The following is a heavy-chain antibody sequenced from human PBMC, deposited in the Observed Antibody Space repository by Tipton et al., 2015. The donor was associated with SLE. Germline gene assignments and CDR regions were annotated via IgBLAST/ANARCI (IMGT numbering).Heavy chain of an antibody. D-gene: IGHD2-15*01. J-gene: IGHJ2*01. V-gene: IGHV3-23*01. CDR2: ISATGNST. Sequence: SLRLSCVASGFTFTSYAMSWVRQAPGRGLQWVSSISATGNSTYIADSVKGRFTISRANSKNTLYLQMNSLRVDDTATYYCAKGPHVGYCSGERCYLDWYFDLWGRGTLVTVSS. CDR3: AKGPHVGYCSGERCYLDWYFDL. CDR1: GFTFTSYA.